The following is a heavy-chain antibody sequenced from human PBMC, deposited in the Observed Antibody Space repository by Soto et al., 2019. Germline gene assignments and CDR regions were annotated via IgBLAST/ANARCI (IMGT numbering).Heavy chain of an antibody. CDR1: GFTFSSYA. CDR2: VSIGGST. V-gene: IGHV3-23*01. Sequence: DVQLLESGGGLVQPEGSLRLSCAASGFTFSSYAMGWVRQGPGKGLEWVAVVSIGGSTHYADSVRGRFTISRDNSKNTLSLQMNSLTAEDTAVYFCAKRRGDGGHFDYWCQGALVTVSS. CDR3: AKRRGDGGHFDY. D-gene: IGHD2-21*02. J-gene: IGHJ4*02.